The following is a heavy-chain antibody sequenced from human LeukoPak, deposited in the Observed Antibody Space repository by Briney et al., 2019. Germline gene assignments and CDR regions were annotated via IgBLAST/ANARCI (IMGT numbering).Heavy chain of an antibody. D-gene: IGHD6-13*01. CDR2: ISWNSGSI. CDR3: AKGYSSSWLRRGYFDY. J-gene: IGHJ4*02. V-gene: IGHV3-9*01. CDR1: GFTFSTYW. Sequence: GGSLRLSCAASGFTFSTYWMSWVRQAPGKGLEWVSGISWNSGSIGYADSVKGRFTISRDNAKNSLYLQMNSLRAEDTALYYCAKGYSSSWLRRGYFDYWGQGTLVTVSS.